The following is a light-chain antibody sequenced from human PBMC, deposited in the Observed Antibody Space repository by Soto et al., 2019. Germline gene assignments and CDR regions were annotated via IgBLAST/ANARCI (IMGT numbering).Light chain of an antibody. J-gene: IGKJ4*01. CDR1: QSVSSY. Sequence: EIVMTQSPATLSVSPGERATLSCRASQSVSSYLAWYQQKPGQAPRLLIYGASTRATGIPARFSGSGSGTECTLTISSLQSEDFAVYYCQQYSTWLLTFGGGTKVEIK. CDR2: GAS. CDR3: QQYSTWLLT. V-gene: IGKV3-15*01.